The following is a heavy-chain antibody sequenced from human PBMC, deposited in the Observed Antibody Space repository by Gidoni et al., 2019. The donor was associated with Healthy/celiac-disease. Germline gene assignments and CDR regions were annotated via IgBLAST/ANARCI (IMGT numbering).Heavy chain of an antibody. D-gene: IGHD3-10*01. J-gene: IGHJ6*02. CDR1: GYTFTSYG. CDR2: ISAYNGNT. V-gene: IGHV1-18*04. Sequence: QVQLVQSGAEVKKPGASVKVYCKASGYTFTSYGLSWVRQAPGQGLEWMGWISAYNGNTNYAQKLQGRVTMTTDTSTSTAYMELRSLRSDDTAVYYCASADYYGSGSYYVGYYYGMDVWGQGTTVTVSS. CDR3: ASADYYGSGSYYVGYYYGMDV.